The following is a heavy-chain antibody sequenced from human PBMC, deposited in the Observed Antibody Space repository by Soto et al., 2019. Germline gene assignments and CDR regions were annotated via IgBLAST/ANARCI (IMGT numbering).Heavy chain of an antibody. J-gene: IGHJ3*02. D-gene: IGHD3-22*01. CDR2: ISAYNGNT. V-gene: IGHV1-18*01. CDR1: GYTFTSYG. CDR3: ARDSETYYYDSSGYTDAFDI. Sequence: QVQLVQSGAEVKKPGASVKVSCKASGYTFTSYGISWVRQAPGQGLEWMGWISAYNGNTNNAQKHQGGDTRTTDTTESTAYMELRSLRSVDAAVYYCARDSETYYYDSSGYTDAFDIWGQGTMVTVSS.